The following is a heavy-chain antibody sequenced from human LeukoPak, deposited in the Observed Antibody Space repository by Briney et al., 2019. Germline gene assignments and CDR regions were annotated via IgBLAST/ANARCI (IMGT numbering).Heavy chain of an antibody. D-gene: IGHD3-16*01. Sequence: KSSETLSLTCTVPGGSISTYYWSWIRQPPGKGLEWIGYSYYSGSTTHNPSLQSRVTISVDTSRNQFSLKLTSVTAEDTAVYYCARAGGGYRFDYWGQGTLVTVSS. CDR1: GGSISTYY. CDR3: ARAGGGYRFDY. V-gene: IGHV4-59*01. CDR2: SYYSGST. J-gene: IGHJ4*02.